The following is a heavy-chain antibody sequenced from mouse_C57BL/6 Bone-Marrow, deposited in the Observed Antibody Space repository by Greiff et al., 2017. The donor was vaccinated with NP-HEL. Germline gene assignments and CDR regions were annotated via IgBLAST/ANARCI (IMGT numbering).Heavy chain of an antibody. CDR3: ARGTTVVAPYAMDY. CDR2: ISYDGSN. J-gene: IGHJ4*01. V-gene: IGHV3-6*01. CDR1: GYSITSGYY. Sequence: VQLQQSGPGLVKPSQSLSLTCSVTGYSITSGYYWNWIRQFPGNKLEWMGYISYDGSNNYNPSLKNRISITRDTSKNQFFLKLNSVTTEDTATYYCARGTTVVAPYAMDYWGQGTSVTVSS. D-gene: IGHD1-1*01.